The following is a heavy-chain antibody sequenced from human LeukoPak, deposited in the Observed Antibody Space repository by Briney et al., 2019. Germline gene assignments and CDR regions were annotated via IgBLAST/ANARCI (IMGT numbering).Heavy chain of an antibody. CDR3: ARESGIAARHFDY. V-gene: IGHV4-38-2*02. J-gene: IGHJ4*02. CDR1: GYSISSGYY. CDR2: IYHSGST. D-gene: IGHD6-6*01. Sequence: PSETLSLTCTVSGYSISSGYYWGWIRQPPGKGLERIGSIYHSGSTYYNPSLKSRVTISVDTSKNQFSLKLSSVTAADTAVYYCARESGIAARHFDYWGQGTLVTVSS.